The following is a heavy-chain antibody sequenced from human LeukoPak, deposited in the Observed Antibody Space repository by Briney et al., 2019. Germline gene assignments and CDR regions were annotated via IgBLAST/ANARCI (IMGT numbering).Heavy chain of an antibody. CDR3: ARGVGVALDY. D-gene: IGHD2-21*01. CDR1: GYSISSGYY. Sequence: SETLSLTCTVSGYSISSGYYWGWIRQPPGKGLEWIGSIYHSGSTHYNPSHKSRVTISVDTSKNQFSLKLSSVTAADTAVYYCARGVGVALDYWGQGTLVTVSS. J-gene: IGHJ4*02. CDR2: IYHSGST. V-gene: IGHV4-38-2*02.